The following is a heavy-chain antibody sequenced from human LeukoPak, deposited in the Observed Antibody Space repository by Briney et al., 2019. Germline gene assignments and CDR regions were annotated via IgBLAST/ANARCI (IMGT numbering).Heavy chain of an antibody. V-gene: IGHV4-4*07. CDR1: GGFISDYY. D-gene: IGHD2-15*01. CDR2: IHSSGSA. CDR3: ARVNVAVVGANPVDI. Sequence: PSETLSLTCNVSGGFISDYYWGWIRQPAGKGLEWIGRIHSSGSANFNPALKSRVTMSADMSKNQFSLQLMSVTAADTAVYYCARVNVAVVGANPVDIWGQGTMVTVSS. J-gene: IGHJ3*02.